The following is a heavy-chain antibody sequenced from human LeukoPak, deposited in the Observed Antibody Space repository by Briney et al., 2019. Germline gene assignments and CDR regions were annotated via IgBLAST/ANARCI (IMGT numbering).Heavy chain of an antibody. D-gene: IGHD3-3*01. J-gene: IGHJ4*02. V-gene: IGHV1-69*06. CDR2: IIPIFGTA. Sequence: SSVKVSCKASGGTFSSYAISSVRQAPGQGLEWMGRIIPIFGTANYAQKFQGRVTMTRDTSTSTVYMELSSLRSEDTAVYYCARDSSYYDFWSGYYYYFDYWGQGTLVTVSS. CDR1: GGTFSSYA. CDR3: ARDSSYYDFWSGYYYYFDY.